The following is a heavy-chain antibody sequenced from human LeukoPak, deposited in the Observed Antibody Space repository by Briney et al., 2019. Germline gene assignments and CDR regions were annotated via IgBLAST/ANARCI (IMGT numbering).Heavy chain of an antibody. J-gene: IGHJ5*02. Sequence: PGGSLRLSCAASGFTVSSDYMSWVRQAPGKGLEWVSVIYSGGSTYYADSVKGRFTISRDKSENTVYLQMNSLRFEDTAMYYCARNWFVPWGQGTLVTVSS. CDR2: IYSGGST. CDR3: ARNWFVP. V-gene: IGHV3-53*05. CDR1: GFTVSSDY.